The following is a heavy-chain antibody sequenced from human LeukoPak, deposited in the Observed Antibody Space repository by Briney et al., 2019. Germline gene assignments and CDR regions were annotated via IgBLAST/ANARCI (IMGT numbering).Heavy chain of an antibody. V-gene: IGHV4-39*01. CDR1: GGSISSSSYY. CDR3: ARRAIGYDSSGYYPNWYFDL. CDR2: IYYSGST. D-gene: IGHD3-22*01. Sequence: SETLSLTYTVSGGSISSSSYYWGWIRQPPGKGLEWIGSIYYSGSTYYNPSLKSRVTISVDTSKNQFSLKLSSVTAADTAVYYCARRAIGYDSSGYYPNWYFDLWGRGTLVTVSS. J-gene: IGHJ2*01.